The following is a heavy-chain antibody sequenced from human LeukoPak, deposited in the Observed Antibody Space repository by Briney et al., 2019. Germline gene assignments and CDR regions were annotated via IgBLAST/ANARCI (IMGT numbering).Heavy chain of an antibody. D-gene: IGHD3-3*01. CDR1: GGSISSYY. V-gene: IGHV4-4*07. J-gene: IGHJ3*02. CDR2: IYTSGSA. Sequence: PSETLSLTCTVSGGSISSYYWSWIRQPAGKGLEWIGRIYTSGSANYNPSLKSRVTISVDTSKNQFSLKLSSVTAADTAVYYCARDQGHDFWSGYTHLREDAFDIWGQGTMVTVSS. CDR3: ARDQGHDFWSGYTHLREDAFDI.